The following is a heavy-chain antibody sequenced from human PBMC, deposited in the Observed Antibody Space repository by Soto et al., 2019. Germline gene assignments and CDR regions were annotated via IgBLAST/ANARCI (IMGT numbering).Heavy chain of an antibody. CDR3: VDDSTVSGPRQGLDY. Sequence: PGGSLRLSCASSVCIFDDFAMHCVRQSPGKCLEWVAGIIWSSDYIVYGDSVKGRFTVSRDNAKKSLYLQMNSLRPEDSATYSCVDDSTVSGPRQGLDYLGRGTLFTGSS. CDR2: IIWSSDYI. D-gene: IGHD1-1*01. CDR1: VCIFDDFA. V-gene: IGHV3-9*01. J-gene: IGHJ4*01.